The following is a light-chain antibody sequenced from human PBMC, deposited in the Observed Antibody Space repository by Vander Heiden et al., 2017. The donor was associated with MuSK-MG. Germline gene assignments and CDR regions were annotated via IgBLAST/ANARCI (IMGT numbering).Light chain of an antibody. CDR1: ETISNF. J-gene: IGKJ2*01. CDR2: AAS. V-gene: IGKV1-39*01. Sequence: DIQMTQSPSSLSASVGDRVTISCRASETISNFLNWYQQRPGRAPKLLIYAASGLQGGVPSRFSGSGSGTDFILTISRLQPEDFATYYCQQSDSPPYTFGQGTMLEIK. CDR3: QQSDSPPYT.